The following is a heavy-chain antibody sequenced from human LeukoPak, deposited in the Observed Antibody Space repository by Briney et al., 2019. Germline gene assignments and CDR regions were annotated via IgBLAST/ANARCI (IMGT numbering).Heavy chain of an antibody. CDR3: ARRDTSGYFSDY. Sequence: GGSLRLSCAASGFSFSTYAMSWVRQAPGKGLEYVAAISSNGGNTYYPNSMKGRFTISRDNPKNTLYLQMGSLRVEDMAVYYCARRDTSGYFSDYWGQGTLVTVSS. CDR1: GFSFSTYA. V-gene: IGHV3-64*01. J-gene: IGHJ4*02. CDR2: ISSNGGNT. D-gene: IGHD6-19*01.